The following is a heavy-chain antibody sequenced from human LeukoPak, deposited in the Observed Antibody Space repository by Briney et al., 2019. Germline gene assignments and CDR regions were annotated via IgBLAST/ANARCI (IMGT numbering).Heavy chain of an antibody. V-gene: IGHV3-7*03. D-gene: IGHD3/OR15-3a*01. Sequence: GGSLRLSCAASGFTFGDTRMNWVRQVPGQGLEWVANTKQDGSEKFYVASVKGRFTISRDNGKSSLYLQMNSLRAEDTALYYCATSYDMGWLIGYWGQGPLVTVSS. CDR2: TKQDGSEK. J-gene: IGHJ4*02. CDR1: GFTFGDTR. CDR3: ATSYDMGWLIGY.